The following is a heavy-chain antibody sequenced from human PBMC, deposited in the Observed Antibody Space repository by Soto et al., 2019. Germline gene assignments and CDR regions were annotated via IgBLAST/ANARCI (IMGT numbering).Heavy chain of an antibody. J-gene: IGHJ4*02. CDR2: IFYTGGT. Sequence: QVQLQESGPGLVKPSQTLSLTCTVSGASISSGDYYWSWMRQHPGRGLEWSGYIFYTGGTFYTPSLRRRVTMAVDPSKNQCSLKLTSVTAADTAVYFCARDRGATTFDVWGRGTLVTVSS. V-gene: IGHV4-31*03. CDR1: GASISSGDYY. D-gene: IGHD5-12*01. CDR3: ARDRGATTFDV.